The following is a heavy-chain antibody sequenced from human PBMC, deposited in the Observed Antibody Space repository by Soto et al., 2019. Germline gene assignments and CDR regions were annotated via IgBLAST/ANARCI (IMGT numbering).Heavy chain of an antibody. Sequence: SETLSLACIFSGDSISIGAHYWRWIRQYPGKGLEWIGYIYYSGSTYYNPSLKSRVSIPVDTSKNQFSLKLSSVTAADTAVYYCARVGRYLEWLTIDYWGQGTLVTVSS. CDR3: ARVGRYLEWLTIDY. CDR1: GDSISIGAHY. V-gene: IGHV4-31*03. D-gene: IGHD3-9*01. J-gene: IGHJ4*02. CDR2: IYYSGST.